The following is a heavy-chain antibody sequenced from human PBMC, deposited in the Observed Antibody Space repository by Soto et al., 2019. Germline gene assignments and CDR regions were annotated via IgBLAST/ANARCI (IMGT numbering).Heavy chain of an antibody. CDR1: GYNFNTYG. J-gene: IGHJ4*02. V-gene: IGHV1-18*01. CDR2: ISGYNGYT. Sequence: QAQLMQSGAEVRRPGTSMRISCTTSGYNFNTYGIIWVRQAPGQGLEWMGWISGYNGYTKYAQNFEDRVTLSTDPSTSTAFLELRNLRSGDTALYFCARDRDYSHTDADIDYWGQGTLVTVSS. D-gene: IGHD3-16*01. CDR3: ARDRDYSHTDADIDY.